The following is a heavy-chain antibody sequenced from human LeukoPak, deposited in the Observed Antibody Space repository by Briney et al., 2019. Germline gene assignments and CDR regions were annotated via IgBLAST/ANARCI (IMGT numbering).Heavy chain of an antibody. J-gene: IGHJ4*02. CDR2: IYHSGST. CDR1: GYSISSGYY. D-gene: IGHD3-16*02. CDR3: AREYDYVWGSYRYYFDY. Sequence: SETLSLTCAVSGYSISSGYYWGWIRQPPGKGLEGIGSIYHSGSTYYNPSLKSRVTISVDTSKNQFSLKLSSVTAADTAVYYCAREYDYVWGSYRYYFDYWGQGTLVTVSS. V-gene: IGHV4-38-2*02.